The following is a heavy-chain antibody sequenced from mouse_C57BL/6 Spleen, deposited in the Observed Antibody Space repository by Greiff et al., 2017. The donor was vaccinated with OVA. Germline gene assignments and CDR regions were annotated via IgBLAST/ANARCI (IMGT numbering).Heavy chain of an antibody. J-gene: IGHJ4*01. CDR3: ARSPYDYDVFYYAMDY. CDR1: GYTFTSYW. Sequence: QVQLKQPGAELVRPGSSVKLSCKASGYTFTSYWMHWVKQRPIQGLEWIGNIDPSDSETHYNQKFKDKATLTVDKSSSTAYMQLSSLTSEDSAVYYCARSPYDYDVFYYAMDYWGQGTSVTVSS. V-gene: IGHV1-52*01. D-gene: IGHD2-4*01. CDR2: IDPSDSET.